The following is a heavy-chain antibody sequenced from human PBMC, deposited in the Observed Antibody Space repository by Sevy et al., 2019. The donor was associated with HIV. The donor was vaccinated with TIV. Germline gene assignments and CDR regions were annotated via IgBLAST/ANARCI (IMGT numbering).Heavy chain of an antibody. D-gene: IGHD1-26*01. CDR3: AGENAWGRGYS. J-gene: IGHJ4*02. V-gene: IGHV4-59*08. Sequence: SETLSLTCTVSGGSITSLYWHWIRQPPGKGLEWIANISYNGHINYNPSLKSRVTLSLDTSKNQLSLRLSSVTAADTAMYYCAGENAWGRGYSWGQGTLVTVSS. CDR1: GGSITSLY. CDR2: ISYNGHI.